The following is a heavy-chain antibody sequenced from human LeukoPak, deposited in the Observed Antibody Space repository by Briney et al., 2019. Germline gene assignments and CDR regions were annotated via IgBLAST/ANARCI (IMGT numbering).Heavy chain of an antibody. Sequence: GRSLRLSCAASGFTFSSYAVSWVRQAPGKGLEWVSGIGGSGSSTYYAESVKGRFTISRDNSKNTLYLQMNSLRAEDTATYYCAKAFDDYFFDYWGQGTLVTVSS. V-gene: IGHV3-23*01. D-gene: IGHD2-21*02. J-gene: IGHJ4*02. CDR3: AKAFDDYFFDY. CDR1: GFTFSSYA. CDR2: IGGSGSST.